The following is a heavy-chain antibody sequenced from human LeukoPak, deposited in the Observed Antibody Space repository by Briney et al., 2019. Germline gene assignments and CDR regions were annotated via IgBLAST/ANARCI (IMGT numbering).Heavy chain of an antibody. CDR2: IRYDGSNK. Sequence: PGGSLRLSCAASGFTFSSYGMHWARQAPGKGLEWVAFIRYDGSNKYYADSVKGRFTLSREISKNTLHLQMNSLRAEDTAVYYCAKRLRYFDWLPSSYYYYYCMDVWGKGTTVTVSS. CDR3: AKRLRYFDWLPSSYYYYYCMDV. D-gene: IGHD3-9*01. V-gene: IGHV3-30*02. CDR1: GFTFSSYG. J-gene: IGHJ6*03.